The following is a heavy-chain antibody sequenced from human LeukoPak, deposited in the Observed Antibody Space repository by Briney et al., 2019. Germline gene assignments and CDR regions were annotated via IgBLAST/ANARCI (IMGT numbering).Heavy chain of an antibody. CDR2: ISSNGGST. CDR1: GFTFSSYA. Sequence: GGSLRLSCAASGFTFSSYAMHWVRQAPGKGLEYVSAISSNGGSTYYADSVKGRFTISRGNSKNTLYLQMSSLRAEDTAVYYCVKDLGGSGSYQYYFDYWGQGTLVTVSS. J-gene: IGHJ4*02. CDR3: VKDLGGSGSYQYYFDY. V-gene: IGHV3-64D*06. D-gene: IGHD3-10*01.